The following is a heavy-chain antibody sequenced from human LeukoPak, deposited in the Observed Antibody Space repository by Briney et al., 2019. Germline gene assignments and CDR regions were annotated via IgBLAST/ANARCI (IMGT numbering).Heavy chain of an antibody. D-gene: IGHD6-19*01. V-gene: IGHV3-11*01. CDR2: ISSSGADI. CDR3: ARAVGYSSGLDH. J-gene: IGHJ4*02. CDR1: GFTFSDYY. Sequence: GGSLRLSCAGSGFTFSDYYMSWIRQAPGKGLEWVSYISSSGADIYYADSVKGRFTISRDNGKNSLYLRMNSLRAEDTAVYYCARAVGYSSGLDHWGQGTLVTVSS.